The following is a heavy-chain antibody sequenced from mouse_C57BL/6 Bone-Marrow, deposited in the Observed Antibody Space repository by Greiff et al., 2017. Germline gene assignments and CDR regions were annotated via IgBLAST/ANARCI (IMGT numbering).Heavy chain of an antibody. Sequence: EVKLMESGGDLVKPGGSLKLSCAASGFTFSSYGMSWVRQTPDKRLEWVATISSGGSYTYYPDSVKGRFTISRDNAKHTLYLQMSSLKSEDTAMYYCADGYPWFAYGCQGTLVTVSA. CDR1: GFTFSSYG. J-gene: IGHJ3*01. CDR2: ISSGGSYT. D-gene: IGHD2-3*01. CDR3: ADGYPWFAY. V-gene: IGHV5-6*01.